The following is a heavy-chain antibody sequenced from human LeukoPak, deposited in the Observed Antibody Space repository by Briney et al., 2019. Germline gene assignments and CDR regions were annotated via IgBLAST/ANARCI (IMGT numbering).Heavy chain of an antibody. V-gene: IGHV4-34*01. CDR3: ARPNGDPYYYCMDV. J-gene: IGHJ6*03. CDR1: GGSFSGYY. D-gene: IGHD4-17*01. Sequence: SETLSLTCAVYGGSFSGYYWSWIRQPPGKGLEWIGEINHSGSTNYNPSLKSRVTISVDTSKNQFSLKLSSVTAADTAVYYCARPNGDPYYYCMDVWGKGTTVTVSS. CDR2: INHSGST.